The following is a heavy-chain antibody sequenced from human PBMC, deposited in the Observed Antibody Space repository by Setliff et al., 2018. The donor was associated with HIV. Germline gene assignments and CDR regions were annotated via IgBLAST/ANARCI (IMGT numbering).Heavy chain of an antibody. Sequence: LRLSCAASGFTFTNSAMTWVRQAPGKGLEWVSLIQSSGIIYYADSVKGRFTISRDNSKNTLYMQMNSLRAEDTAVYYCARNGPTKIPYDFWGRGTLVTVSS. CDR3: ARNGPTKIPYDF. V-gene: IGHV3-23*01. CDR2: IQSSGII. CDR1: GFTFTNSA. J-gene: IGHJ2*01. D-gene: IGHD2-8*01.